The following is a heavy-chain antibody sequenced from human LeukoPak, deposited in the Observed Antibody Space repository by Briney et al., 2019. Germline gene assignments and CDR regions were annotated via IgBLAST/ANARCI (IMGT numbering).Heavy chain of an antibody. D-gene: IGHD5-18*01. CDR1: GFTFSSYA. CDR3: ATARGYSYGQYFVD. Sequence: PGRSLRLSCAASGFTFSSYAMHWVRQAPGKGLEWVAVISYDGSNKYYADSVKGRFTISRDNSKNTLYLQMNSLRAEDTAVYYCATARGYSYGQYFVDWGQGTLVTVSS. CDR2: ISYDGSNK. V-gene: IGHV3-30-3*01. J-gene: IGHJ4*02.